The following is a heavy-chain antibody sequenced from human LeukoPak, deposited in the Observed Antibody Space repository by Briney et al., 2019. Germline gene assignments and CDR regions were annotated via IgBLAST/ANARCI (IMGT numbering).Heavy chain of an antibody. CDR1: GFIFSSYW. D-gene: IGHD3-10*01. CDR3: AFGSGREGHMDV. J-gene: IGHJ6*03. V-gene: IGHV3-74*03. Sequence: GGSLRLSCAASGFIFSSYWMHWVRQAPGKGLVWVSRINTDGSSTTYADSVKGRFTISRDNAKNTLYLQMNSLRAEDTAVYYCAFGSGREGHMDVWGKGTTVTVSS. CDR2: INTDGSST.